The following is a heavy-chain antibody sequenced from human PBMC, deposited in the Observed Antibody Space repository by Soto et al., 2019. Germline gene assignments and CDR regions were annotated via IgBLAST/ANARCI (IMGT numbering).Heavy chain of an antibody. D-gene: IGHD6-13*01. CDR3: ARSSRIAAAGRGWFDP. CDR1: GYTFTGYY. J-gene: IGHJ5*02. Sequence: QVQLVQSGAEVKKPGASVKVSCKASGYTFTGYYMHWVRQAPGQGLEWMGWINPNSGGTNYAQKFQGWVTMTRDTSISTAYMELSRLRSDDTAVYYCARSSRIAAAGRGWFDPWGQGTLVTVSS. V-gene: IGHV1-2*04. CDR2: INPNSGGT.